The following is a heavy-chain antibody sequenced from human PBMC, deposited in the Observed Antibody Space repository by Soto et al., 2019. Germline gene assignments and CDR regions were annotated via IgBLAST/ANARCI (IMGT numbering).Heavy chain of an antibody. Sequence: VLLVESGGGLVKPGGSLRLSCAASGFTFSEYYMTWIRQAPGKGLEWVSYISGSSRTVYYADFVKGRFTISRDNAKNSLFLQMNSLRAEDTAVYSCARPHGSGSYYLYNWFDPWGQGTLVTVSS. CDR1: GFTFSEYY. V-gene: IGHV3-11*01. CDR3: ARPHGSGSYYLYNWFDP. CDR2: ISGSSRTV. J-gene: IGHJ5*02. D-gene: IGHD3-10*01.